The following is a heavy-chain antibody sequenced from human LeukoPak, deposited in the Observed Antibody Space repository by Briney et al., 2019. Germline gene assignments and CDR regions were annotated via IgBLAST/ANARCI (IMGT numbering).Heavy chain of an antibody. CDR2: INHSGST. Sequence: SETLSLTCAVYGVSFSGYYWSWIRQPPGKGLEWIGEINHSGSTNYNPSLKSRVTISVDTSKNQFSLKLSSVTAADTAVYYCARKKHLDYWGQGTLVTVSS. CDR1: GVSFSGYY. CDR3: ARKKHLDY. J-gene: IGHJ4*02. V-gene: IGHV4-34*01.